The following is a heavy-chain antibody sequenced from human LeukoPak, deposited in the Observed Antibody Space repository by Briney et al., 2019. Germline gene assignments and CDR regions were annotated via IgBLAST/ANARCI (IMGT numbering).Heavy chain of an antibody. Sequence: ASVKVSCKASGYTFTGYYMHWVRQAPGQGLEWMGWINPNSGGTNYAQKFQGRVTMTRDTSISTAYMELSRLRSDDTAVYYCARDGIVGATTPDYWGQGTLVTVSS. CDR1: GYTFTGYY. D-gene: IGHD1-26*01. CDR3: ARDGIVGATTPDY. J-gene: IGHJ4*02. CDR2: INPNSGGT. V-gene: IGHV1-2*02.